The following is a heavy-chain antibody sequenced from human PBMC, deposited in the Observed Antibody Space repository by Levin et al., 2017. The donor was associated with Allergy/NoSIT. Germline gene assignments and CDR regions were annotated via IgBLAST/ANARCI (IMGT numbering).Heavy chain of an antibody. V-gene: IGHV1-18*01. CDR2: ISAYNGNT. CDR1: GYNFTNYG. J-gene: IGHJ6*03. CDR3: ARVGIDFWGVYQKSWGYMDV. D-gene: IGHD3-3*01. Sequence: ASVKVSCRASGYNFTNYGISWVRQAPGQGLEWMGWISAYNGNTNYAQKFQGRVTMTIQTSTNTAYMELRSLRSDDTAVYYCARVGIDFWGVYQKSWGYMDVWGQGTTVTVSS.